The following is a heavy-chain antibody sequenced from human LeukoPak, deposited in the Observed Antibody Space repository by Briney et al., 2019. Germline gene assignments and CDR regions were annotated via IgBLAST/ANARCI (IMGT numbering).Heavy chain of an antibody. CDR1: GYTFTSYY. D-gene: IGHD4-17*01. J-gene: IGHJ5*02. CDR2: INPSGGST. CDR3: AREGYGDYARDSWFDP. Sequence: ASVKVSCKASGYTFTSYYMHWVRQAPGQGLEWMGIINPSGGSTNYAQKFQGRVTITADKSTSTAYMELSSLRSEDTAVYYCAREGYGDYARDSWFDPWGQGTLVTVSS. V-gene: IGHV1-46*01.